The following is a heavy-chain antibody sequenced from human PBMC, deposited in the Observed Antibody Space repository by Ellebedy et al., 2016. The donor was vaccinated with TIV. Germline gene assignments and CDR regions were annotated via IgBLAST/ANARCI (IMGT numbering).Heavy chain of an antibody. V-gene: IGHV3-11*04. D-gene: IGHD3-16*01. Sequence: GGSLRLSXAASGFTFSDHYMSWIRQAPGKGLEWISYISSSGSNIYYADSVKGRFTISSDKARNLLYLEMNNLRADDTAVYYCASRLGIGPWGQGTLVTVSS. J-gene: IGHJ5*02. CDR2: ISSSGSNI. CDR1: GFTFSDHY. CDR3: ASRLGIGP.